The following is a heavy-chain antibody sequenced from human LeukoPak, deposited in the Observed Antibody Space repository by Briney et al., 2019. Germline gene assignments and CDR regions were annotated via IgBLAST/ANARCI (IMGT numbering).Heavy chain of an antibody. V-gene: IGHV4-4*02. CDR3: AREAGQAVAGADAFDI. CDR1: GGSISSSNW. D-gene: IGHD6-19*01. Sequence: SETLSLTCAVSGGSISSSNWWSWVRRPPGKGLEWIGEIYHSGSTNYNPSLKSRVTISVDKSKNQFSLKLSSVTAADTAVYYCAREAGQAVAGADAFDIWGQGTMVTVSS. J-gene: IGHJ3*02. CDR2: IYHSGST.